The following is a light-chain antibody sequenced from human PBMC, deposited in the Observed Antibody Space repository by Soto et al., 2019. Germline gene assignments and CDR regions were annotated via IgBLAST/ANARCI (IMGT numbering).Light chain of an antibody. V-gene: IGKV1-5*01. Sequence: DIQMTQSPSTLSASVGDRVTITCRASQSINIWLAWYQQKAGKAPKPLIYDASTLENRVPFRFSGSVSGTEFTLTISCLQPDDFATYYCQQYNTYSYTFGQGTKLEIK. CDR3: QQYNTYSYT. CDR2: DAS. J-gene: IGKJ2*01. CDR1: QSINIW.